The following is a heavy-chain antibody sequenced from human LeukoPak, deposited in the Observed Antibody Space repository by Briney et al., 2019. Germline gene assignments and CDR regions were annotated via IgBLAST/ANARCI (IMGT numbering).Heavy chain of an antibody. CDR2: LYYTENT. D-gene: IGHD2-15*01. V-gene: IGHV4-39*01. Sequence: PSETLSLTCTFSGGSASSKSYYWAWIRQPPGKGLEWIGSLYYTENTYYNPSLKNRVAISADTAKNQFFLELTSVTAADTAVYYCARMSCDTLGCPTVYNWIDPWGQGTLVTVSS. CDR3: ARMSCDTLGCPTVYNWIDP. J-gene: IGHJ5*02. CDR1: GGSASSKSYY.